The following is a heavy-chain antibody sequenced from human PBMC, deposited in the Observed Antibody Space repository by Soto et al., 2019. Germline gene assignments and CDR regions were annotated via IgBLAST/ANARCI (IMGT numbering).Heavy chain of an antibody. CDR1: GFTFSSYA. CDR2: ISGSGGST. V-gene: IGHV3-23*01. J-gene: IGHJ4*02. CDR3: AKGNYDSSGYYFDY. D-gene: IGHD3-22*01. Sequence: GGSLRLSCAASGFTFSSYAMNWVRQAPGKGLEWVSAISGSGGSTYYADSVKGRFTISRDNSKNTLYLQMNSLRAEDTAVYYCAKGNYDSSGYYFDYWGQGTLVTVSS.